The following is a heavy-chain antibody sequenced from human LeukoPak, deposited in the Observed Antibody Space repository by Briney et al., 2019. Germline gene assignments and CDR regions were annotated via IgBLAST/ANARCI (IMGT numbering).Heavy chain of an antibody. CDR1: GYSFTSYW. CDR3: ARDGEIGTDY. Sequence: GESLKISCKGSGYSFTSYWIGWVRQAPGKGLEWVANIKQDGSEKYYVDSVKGRFTISRDNAKNSLYLQMNSLRAEDTAVYYCARDGEIGTDYWGQGTLVTVSS. V-gene: IGHV3-7*01. J-gene: IGHJ4*02. D-gene: IGHD7-27*01. CDR2: IKQDGSEK.